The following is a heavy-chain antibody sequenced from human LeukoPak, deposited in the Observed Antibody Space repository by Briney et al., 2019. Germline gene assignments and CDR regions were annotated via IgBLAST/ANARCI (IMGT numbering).Heavy chain of an antibody. J-gene: IGHJ4*02. CDR2: ISAYNGNT. Sequence: GASVKVSCKASGGTFSSYAISWVRQAPGQGLEWMGWISAYNGNTNYAQKLQGRVTMTTDTSTSTAYMELRSLRSDDTAVYYCARDGRNSFYYSSGWYSVYWGQGTLVTVSS. V-gene: IGHV1-18*01. D-gene: IGHD6-19*01. CDR3: ARDGRNSFYYSSGWYSVY. CDR1: GGTFSSYA.